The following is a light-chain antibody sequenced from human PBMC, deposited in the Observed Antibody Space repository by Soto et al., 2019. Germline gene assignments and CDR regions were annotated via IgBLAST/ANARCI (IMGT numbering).Light chain of an antibody. Sequence: DIQMTQSPSSVSASVGDRVTITCRASQGISSWLAWYQQKPGKAPNLLIHTAYSWQSGVPSRFSGSGSGSDFTLTISSLQPEEVATYYCQQAKSFPLTFGGGTKVEIK. CDR3: QQAKSFPLT. J-gene: IGKJ4*01. CDR2: TAY. CDR1: QGISSW. V-gene: IGKV1-12*01.